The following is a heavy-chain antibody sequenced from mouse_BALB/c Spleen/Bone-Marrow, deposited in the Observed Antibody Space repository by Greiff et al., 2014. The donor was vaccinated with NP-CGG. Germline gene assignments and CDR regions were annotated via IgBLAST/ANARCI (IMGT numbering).Heavy chain of an antibody. CDR1: GFAFSRYD. D-gene: IGHD2-3*01. V-gene: IGHV5-12-1*01. J-gene: IGHJ4*01. CDR2: ISHGGGTT. Sequence: EVMLVESGGGLVKPGGSLKLSCAAPGFAFSRYDMSWVRQTPEKRLEWVAYISHGGGTTYYSDTVKGRFTISRDNAKNTLYLQMSSLKSEDTAIYYCTRHGGYYPYYYAMDYWGQGTSVTVSS. CDR3: TRHGGYYPYYYAMDY.